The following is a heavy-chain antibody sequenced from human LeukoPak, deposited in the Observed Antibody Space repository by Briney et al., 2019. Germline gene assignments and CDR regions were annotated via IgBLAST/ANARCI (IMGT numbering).Heavy chain of an antibody. CDR2: IKRDGSEK. D-gene: IGHD4-17*01. V-gene: IGHV3-7*03. CDR1: GFTFSSYW. J-gene: IGHJ4*02. Sequence: GGSLRLSCAASGFTFSSYWMSWVRQAPGKGLEWVANIKRDGSEKYYVDSVKGRFTISRDNAKNSLYLQMNSLRAEDTAVYYCARIRSVDYGDPGSFDYWGQGTLVTVSS. CDR3: ARIRSVDYGDPGSFDY.